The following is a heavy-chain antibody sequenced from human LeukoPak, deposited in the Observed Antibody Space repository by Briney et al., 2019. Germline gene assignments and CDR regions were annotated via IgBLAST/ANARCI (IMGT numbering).Heavy chain of an antibody. V-gene: IGHV1-18*01. J-gene: IGHJ4*02. Sequence: GASVKVSCKASGYTFTSYGISWLRQAPGQGLEWMGWISAYNGNTNYAQKLQGRVTMTTDTSTSTAYMELRSLRSDDTAVYYCARDRATVTTGDVQGDYWGQGTLVTVSS. CDR3: ARDRATVTTGDVQGDY. D-gene: IGHD4-17*01. CDR2: ISAYNGNT. CDR1: GYTFTSYG.